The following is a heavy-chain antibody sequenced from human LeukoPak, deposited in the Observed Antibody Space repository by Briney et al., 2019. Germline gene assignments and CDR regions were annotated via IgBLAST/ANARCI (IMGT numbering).Heavy chain of an antibody. V-gene: IGHV4-59*08. CDR3: ARRDSSSWYLYDY. D-gene: IGHD6-13*01. Sequence: PSETLSLTCTVSGGSISSYYWRWIRQPPGKGLEWIGYIYYSGSTNYNPSLKSRVTISVDTSKNQFSLNLSSVTAADTAVYYCARRDSSSWYLYDYWGQGTLVTVSS. CDR2: IYYSGST. J-gene: IGHJ4*02. CDR1: GGSISSYY.